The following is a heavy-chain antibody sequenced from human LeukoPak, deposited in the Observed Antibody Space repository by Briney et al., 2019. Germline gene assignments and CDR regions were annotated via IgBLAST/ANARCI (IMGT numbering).Heavy chain of an antibody. CDR2: IIGYNGNT. Sequence: ASVKVSCKASGGTFSSYAISWVRQAPGQGLEWMGWIIGYNGNTNYAQKLQGRVTMTTDTSTSTAYMELRSLRSDDTAVYYCARAGYDLLTLAPDPANDYWGQGTLVTVSS. CDR1: GGTFSSYA. J-gene: IGHJ4*02. CDR3: ARAGYDLLTLAPDPANDY. D-gene: IGHD3-9*01. V-gene: IGHV1-18*01.